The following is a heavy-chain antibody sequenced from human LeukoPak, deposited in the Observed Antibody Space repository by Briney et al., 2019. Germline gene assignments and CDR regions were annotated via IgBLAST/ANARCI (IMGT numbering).Heavy chain of an antibody. J-gene: IGHJ5*02. V-gene: IGHV5-10-1*04. CDR3: ASIFLGGGITGWFDP. Sequence: GESLKISCKGSGYSFTSYWISWVRQMPGKGLEWMGRIDPSDSYTNYSPSFQGQVTMSVDKSITTAYLQWSSLKASDTAVYYCASIFLGGGITGWFDPWGQGTLVTVSS. CDR2: IDPSDSYT. CDR1: GYSFTSYW. D-gene: IGHD1-1*01.